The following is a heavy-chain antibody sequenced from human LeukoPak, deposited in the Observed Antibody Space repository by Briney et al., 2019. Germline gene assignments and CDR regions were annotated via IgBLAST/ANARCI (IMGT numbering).Heavy chain of an antibody. Sequence: GGSLRLSCAASGFTVSSNYMSWVRQAPGKGLEWVSVIYSGGSTYYADSVKGRFTISRDNSKNTLYLQMNSLRAEDTAVYYCARISPIVGATNAFDIWGQETMVTVSS. CDR1: GFTVSSNY. CDR2: IYSGGST. CDR3: ARISPIVGATNAFDI. V-gene: IGHV3-53*01. D-gene: IGHD1-26*01. J-gene: IGHJ3*02.